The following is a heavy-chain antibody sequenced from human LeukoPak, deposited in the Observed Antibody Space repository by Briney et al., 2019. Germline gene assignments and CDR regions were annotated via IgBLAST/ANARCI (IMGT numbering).Heavy chain of an antibody. CDR2: IKQDGSQR. CDR1: GFTFSDYW. V-gene: IGHV3-7*01. Sequence: RPGGSLRLSCTASGFTFSDYWMTWVRQAPGKGPEWAANIKQDGSQRYYVDSVRGRFTISRDNAKNSLFLQMNGLRAEDTAVYYCARRGGSSSRRSPIDYWGQGTLVTVSS. J-gene: IGHJ4*02. CDR3: ARRGGSSSRRSPIDY. D-gene: IGHD6-6*01.